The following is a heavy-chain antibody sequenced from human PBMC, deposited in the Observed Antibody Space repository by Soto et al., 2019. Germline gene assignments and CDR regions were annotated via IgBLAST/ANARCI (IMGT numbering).Heavy chain of an antibody. CDR2: IYYSGST. D-gene: IGHD3-10*01. Sequence: QVQLQESGPGLVKPSQTLSLTCTVSGGSISSGGYYWNWIRQHPGKGLEWIGYIYYSGSTYYNPSLKSRVTISVDTSTNQFSLKLSSVTAADTAVYYWARGITMVRGVGLFYFDYWGQGTLVTVSS. J-gene: IGHJ4*02. V-gene: IGHV4-31*03. CDR1: GGSISSGGYY. CDR3: ARGITMVRGVGLFYFDY.